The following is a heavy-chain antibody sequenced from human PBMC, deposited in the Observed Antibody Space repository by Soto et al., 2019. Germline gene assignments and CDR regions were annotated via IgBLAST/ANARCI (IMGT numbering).Heavy chain of an antibody. CDR3: AREPTYYYDSSGYYYLDY. CDR2: TYYRSKWYN. J-gene: IGHJ4*02. Sequence: QVQLQQSGPGLVKPSQTLSLTCAISGDSVSSNSAAWNWIRQSPSRGLEWLGRTYYRSKWYNDYAVSVKSRITINPDTSKNQFSLQLNSVTPEDTAVYYCAREPTYYYDSSGYYYLDYWGQGTLVTVSS. D-gene: IGHD3-22*01. CDR1: GDSVSSNSAA. V-gene: IGHV6-1*01.